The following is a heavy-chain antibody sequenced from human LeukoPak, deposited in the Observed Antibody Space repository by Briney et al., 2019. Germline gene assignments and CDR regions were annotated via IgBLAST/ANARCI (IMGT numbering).Heavy chain of an antibody. J-gene: IGHJ4*02. CDR1: GGSISSGSYY. V-gene: IGHV4-61*02. CDR2: IYTSGST. D-gene: IGHD6-19*01. CDR3: ARGSPRLAVTIDY. Sequence: SETLSLTCTVSGGSISSGSYYWSWIRQPAGKGLEWIGRIYTSGSTNYNPSLKSRVTISVDTSKNQFSLKLSSVTAADTAVYYCARGSPRLAVTIDYWGQGTLVTVSS.